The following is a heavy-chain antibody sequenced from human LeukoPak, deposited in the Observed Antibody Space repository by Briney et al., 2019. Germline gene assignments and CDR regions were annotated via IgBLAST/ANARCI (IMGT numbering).Heavy chain of an antibody. Sequence: PSETLSLTCTVSGGSISSSSYYWGWIRQPPGKGLEWIGSIYYSGGTYYNPSLKSRVTISVDTSKNQFSLKLSSVTAADTAVYYCARDIVVVPAAMEDYYYYGMDVWGQGTTVTVSS. CDR2: IYYSGGT. V-gene: IGHV4-39*02. D-gene: IGHD2-2*01. J-gene: IGHJ6*02. CDR3: ARDIVVVPAAMEDYYYYGMDV. CDR1: GGSISSSSYY.